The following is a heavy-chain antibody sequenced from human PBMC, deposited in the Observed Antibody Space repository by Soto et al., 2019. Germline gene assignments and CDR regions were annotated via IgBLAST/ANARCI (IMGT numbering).Heavy chain of an antibody. V-gene: IGHV4-39*01. Sequence: SLTCTVSGGSISSSSYYWGWIRQPPGKGLEWIGSIYYSGSTYYNPSLKSRVTISVDTSKNQFSLKLSSVTAAGTAVYYCAGKDAGGSYSAFDIWGQGTMVTVSS. CDR1: GGSISSSSYY. D-gene: IGHD1-26*01. J-gene: IGHJ3*02. CDR2: IYYSGST. CDR3: AGKDAGGSYSAFDI.